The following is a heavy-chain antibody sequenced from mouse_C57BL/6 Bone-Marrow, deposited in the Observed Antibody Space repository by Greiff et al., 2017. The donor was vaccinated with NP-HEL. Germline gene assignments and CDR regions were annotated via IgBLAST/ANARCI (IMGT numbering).Heavy chain of an antibody. Sequence: VKLMESGAELMKPGASVKLSCKATGYTFTGYWIEWVKQRPGHGLEWIGEILPGSGSTNYNEKFKGKATFTADTSSNTAYMQLSSLTTEDSAIYYCACDYYGSSYPYAMDYWGQGTSVTVSS. CDR2: ILPGSGST. J-gene: IGHJ4*01. CDR1: GYTFTGYW. V-gene: IGHV1-9*01. D-gene: IGHD1-1*01. CDR3: ACDYYGSSYPYAMDY.